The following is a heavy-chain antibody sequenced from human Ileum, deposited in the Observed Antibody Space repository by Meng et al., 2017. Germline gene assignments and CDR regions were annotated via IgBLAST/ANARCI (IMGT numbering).Heavy chain of an antibody. CDR3: AREPRRFDH. V-gene: IGHV7-4-1*02. CDR1: GYTFTNYG. J-gene: IGHJ4*02. Sequence: QVQRVQSGSELKNPWASVKVSCKGSGYTFTNYGMNWVRQAPGQGLEWMGWINTNTGDPTYAQAFTGRFVFSLDTSVNTAYLQISSLKAEDTAIYYCAREPRRFDHWGQGTLVTVSS. CDR2: INTNTGDP.